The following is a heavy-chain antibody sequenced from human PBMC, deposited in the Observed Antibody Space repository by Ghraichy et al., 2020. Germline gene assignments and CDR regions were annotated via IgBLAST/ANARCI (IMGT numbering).Heavy chain of an antibody. Sequence: SETLSLTCTVSGGSISSGGYYWSWIRQHPGKGLEWIGYIYYSGSTYYNPSLKSRVTISVDTSKNQFSLKLSSVTAADTAVYYCARLPKGYSYGSNWFDPWGKGTLVIVSS. CDR2: IYYSGST. V-gene: IGHV4-31*03. CDR1: GGSISSGGYY. J-gene: IGHJ5*02. CDR3: ARLPKGYSYGSNWFDP. D-gene: IGHD5-18*01.